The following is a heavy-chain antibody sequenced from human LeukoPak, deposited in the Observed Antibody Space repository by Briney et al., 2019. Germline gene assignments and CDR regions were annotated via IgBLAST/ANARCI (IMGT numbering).Heavy chain of an antibody. J-gene: IGHJ4*02. D-gene: IGHD2-2*01. Sequence: ASVKVSCKASGYTFIDFYIHWVRQAPGQGLEWMGWINPNSGAIKYSQKFQGRVSMTRDTSKSTAYMDLSSLRSDDTAVYYCARVKKLMPEFEFWGQGTLVTVS. V-gene: IGHV1-2*02. CDR2: INPNSGAI. CDR1: GYTFIDFY. CDR3: ARVKKLMPEFEF.